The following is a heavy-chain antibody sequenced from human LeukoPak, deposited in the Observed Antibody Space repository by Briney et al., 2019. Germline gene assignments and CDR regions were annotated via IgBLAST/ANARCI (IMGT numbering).Heavy chain of an antibody. J-gene: IGHJ4*02. CDR2: IRQHGNEM. V-gene: IGHV3-7*01. D-gene: IGHD2-21*02. CDR3: ARDSKSGLVVTAIMDY. Sequence: GVSLRLSCAASGFTFDSYWMTWVRQAPGKGLEWVASIRQHGNEMYYVDSVKGRFTISRDNAKNSPYLQMNSLRAEDTAVYYCARDSKSGLVVTAIMDYWGQGTLVTVSS. CDR1: GFTFDSYW.